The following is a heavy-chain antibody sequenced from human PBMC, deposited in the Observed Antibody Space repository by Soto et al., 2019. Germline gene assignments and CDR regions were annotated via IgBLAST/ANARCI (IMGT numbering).Heavy chain of an antibody. CDR3: AKWIAARPDYYYYMDV. V-gene: IGHV3-23*01. CDR2: ISSTGTST. Sequence: GGSLRLSCAASGFTFSSYAMSWVRQAPAKGLEWVSTISSTGTSTYYADSVKGRFPISRDNSKNTLYLQMNSLRAEDTAVYYCAKWIAARPDYYYYMDVWGKGTTVTVSS. CDR1: GFTFSSYA. D-gene: IGHD6-6*01. J-gene: IGHJ6*03.